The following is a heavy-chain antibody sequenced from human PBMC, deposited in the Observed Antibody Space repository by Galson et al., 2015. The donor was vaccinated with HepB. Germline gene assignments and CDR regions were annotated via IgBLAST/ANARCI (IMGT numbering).Heavy chain of an antibody. CDR2: IKSKSNGGTT. D-gene: IGHD1-26*01. CDR3: TAGVGY. V-gene: IGHV3-15*07. Sequence: SLRLSCAASGITLTNAWVHWVRQAPGKGLEWVGRIKSKSNGGTTDYAAPVKGRFSISRDDSKNTLYLQMNSLKTEDTAVYYCTAGVGYWGQGTLVTVSS. CDR1: GITLTNAW. J-gene: IGHJ4*02.